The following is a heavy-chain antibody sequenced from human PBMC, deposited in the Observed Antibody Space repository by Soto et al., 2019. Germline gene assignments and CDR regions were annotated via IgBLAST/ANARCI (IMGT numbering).Heavy chain of an antibody. Sequence: SETLSLTCTVSGGSMSGYFWSWIRQPPGKGLECIGYLSDSGSTDYTPSLNSRVTISVDTSKNQFSLQLSSVTAADTAVYYCARKEYGDGLDVWGQGTTVTVSS. D-gene: IGHD2-2*01. CDR1: GGSMSGYF. J-gene: IGHJ6*02. CDR3: ARKEYGDGLDV. CDR2: LSDSGST. V-gene: IGHV4-59*01.